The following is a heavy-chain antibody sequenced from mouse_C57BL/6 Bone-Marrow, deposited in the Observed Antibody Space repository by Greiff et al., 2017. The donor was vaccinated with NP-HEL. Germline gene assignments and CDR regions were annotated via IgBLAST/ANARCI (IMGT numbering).Heavy chain of an antibody. CDR1: GYSITSGYY. CDR2: ISYDGSN. J-gene: IGHJ4*01. V-gene: IGHV3-6*01. CDR3: ARENGDYYGSSPMDY. Sequence: EVQLQESGPGLVKPSQSLSLTCSVTGYSITSGYYWNWIRQFPGNKLEWMGYISYDGSNNYNPSLKNRISITRDTSKNQFFLKLNSVTTEDTATYYCARENGDYYGSSPMDYWGQGTSVTVSS. D-gene: IGHD1-1*01.